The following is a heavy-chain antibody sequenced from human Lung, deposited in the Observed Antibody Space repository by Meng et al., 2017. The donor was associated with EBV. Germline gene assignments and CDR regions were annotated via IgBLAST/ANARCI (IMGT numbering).Heavy chain of an antibody. J-gene: IGHJ4*02. CDR3: GRDQGRELINH. V-gene: IGHV4-4*02. CDR2: VYLRGDT. Sequence: SLPALLTPSATLSLTCTVPGDSISSDIWWSWVRQPPGKALQWIVEVYLRGDTSYNPSLKSRVNISVDKSKYQFYLSLSSVSAADTAVYYCGRDQGRELINHWGQGTLVTVSS. D-gene: IGHD1-7*01. CDR1: GDSISSDIW.